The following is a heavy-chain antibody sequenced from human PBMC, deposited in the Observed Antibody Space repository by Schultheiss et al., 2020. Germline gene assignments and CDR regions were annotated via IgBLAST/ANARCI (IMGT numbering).Heavy chain of an antibody. V-gene: IGHV3-23*01. CDR1: GFTFSSYA. J-gene: IGHJ4*01. CDR3: AKDADGWPLGGRTTSCYLEN. CDR2: ISGSGGSI. Sequence: GESLKIACAASGFTFSSYAMSWVRQAPGKGLEWVSAISGSGGSIYYADSVKGRFTISRDNSKNTLYLQMNSLRAEDTAVYYCAKDADGWPLGGRTTSCYLENWGQGAMVTVSS. D-gene: IGHD2-2*01.